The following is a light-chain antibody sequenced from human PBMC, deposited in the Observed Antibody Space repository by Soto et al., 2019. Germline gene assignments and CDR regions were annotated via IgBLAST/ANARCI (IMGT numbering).Light chain of an antibody. Sequence: QSVLTQPPSVSAAPGQKSTISCSGSSSNIGNNYVSWYQQLPGTAPKLLIYDNNKRPSGIPDRFSGSKSGTSATLGITGLQTGDEADYYCGTLDSSLSAEVFGGGTKLTVL. CDR1: SSNIGNNY. CDR2: DNN. J-gene: IGLJ3*02. V-gene: IGLV1-51*01. CDR3: GTLDSSLSAEV.